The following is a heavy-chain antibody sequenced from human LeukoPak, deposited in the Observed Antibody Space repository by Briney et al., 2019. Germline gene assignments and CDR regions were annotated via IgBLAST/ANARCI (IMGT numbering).Heavy chain of an antibody. Sequence: ASVKVSRKASGYTFTSYGISWVRQAPGQGLEWMGWISAYNGNTNYAQKLQGRVTMTTDTSTSTAYMELRSLRSDDTAVYYCARDLEGTGTNDYWGQGTLVTVSS. CDR1: GYTFTSYG. J-gene: IGHJ4*02. V-gene: IGHV1-18*01. CDR3: ARDLEGTGTNDY. D-gene: IGHD1-7*01. CDR2: ISAYNGNT.